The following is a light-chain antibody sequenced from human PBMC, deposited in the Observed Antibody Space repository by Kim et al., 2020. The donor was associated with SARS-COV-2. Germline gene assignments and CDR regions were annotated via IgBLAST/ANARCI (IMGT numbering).Light chain of an antibody. CDR3: CSYSVSSTFV. CDR2: EVS. Sequence: QSALTQLASVSGPPGQSITISCTGTSSDVGSYNLVSWYQQYPGKAPKLMIYEVSKRPSGVSNRFSGSKSGNTASLTISGLQAEDEADYYCCSYSVSSTFVFGTGTKVTVL. J-gene: IGLJ1*01. V-gene: IGLV2-23*02. CDR1: SSDVGSYNL.